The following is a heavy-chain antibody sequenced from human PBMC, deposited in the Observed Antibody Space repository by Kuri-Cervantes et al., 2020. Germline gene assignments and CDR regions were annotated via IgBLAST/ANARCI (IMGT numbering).Heavy chain of an antibody. CDR1: GGSISSYY. Sequence: SETLSLTCTVSGGSISSYYWSWIRQPPGKGLEWIGYIYYSGSTNYNPSLKSRVTISVDTSKNQFSLKLSSVTAADTAVYYCARDLGGLTYYDYVWGSYRGGMDVWDQGTTVTVSS. V-gene: IGHV4-59*01. D-gene: IGHD3-16*01. CDR3: ARDLGGLTYYDYVWGSYRGGMDV. CDR2: IYYSGST. J-gene: IGHJ6*02.